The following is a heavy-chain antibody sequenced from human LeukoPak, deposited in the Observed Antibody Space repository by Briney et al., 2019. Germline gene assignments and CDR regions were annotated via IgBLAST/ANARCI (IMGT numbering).Heavy chain of an antibody. D-gene: IGHD1-1*01. V-gene: IGHV4-4*02. CDR3: ARLHPTGPEDH. Sequence: SETLSLTCGVSGGSITSTNYWTWVRQPPGKGLEWIGQIYASGTTEYNPSLKSRVAIFVDTSKNQFSLMLTSLTAADTAVYHCARLHPTGPEDHWGQGTLVIVSS. J-gene: IGHJ4*02. CDR2: IYASGTT. CDR1: GGSITSTNY.